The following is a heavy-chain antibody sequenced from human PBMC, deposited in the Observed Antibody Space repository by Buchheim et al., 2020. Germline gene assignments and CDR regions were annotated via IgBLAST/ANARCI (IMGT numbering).Heavy chain of an antibody. CDR2: ISGSGGST. J-gene: IGHJ4*02. V-gene: IGHV3-23*01. CDR3: AARSDY. CDR1: GFTFSNYA. Sequence: EVQLLESGGGLVQPGGSLRLSCAASGFTFSNYAMRWVRQAPGKGLEWVSEISGSGGSTYYADSVKGRFTISRDNSKYTLQPQMSSLRAEDTAIYYCAARSDYWGQGTL.